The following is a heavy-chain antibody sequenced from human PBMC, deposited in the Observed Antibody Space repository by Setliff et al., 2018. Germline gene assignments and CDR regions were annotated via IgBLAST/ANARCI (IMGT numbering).Heavy chain of an antibody. Sequence: SETLSLTCAVYGGSFTDHFWSWIRQPSGKGLEWIGEINHSGSTNYNPSLKSRVSISVDASKNQFSLKLTSVTAADTAVYFCARVPHIWFGELVTFDDAFDIWGQGTMVTVSS. CDR1: GGSFTDHF. J-gene: IGHJ3*02. V-gene: IGHV4-34*01. D-gene: IGHD3-10*01. CDR2: INHSGST. CDR3: ARVPHIWFGELVTFDDAFDI.